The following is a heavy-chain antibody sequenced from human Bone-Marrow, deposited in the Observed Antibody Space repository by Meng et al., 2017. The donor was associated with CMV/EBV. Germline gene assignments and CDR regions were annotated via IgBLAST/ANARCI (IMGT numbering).Heavy chain of an antibody. J-gene: IGHJ3*02. CDR2: ISSSSSYI. Sequence: GESLKISCAASGFTFSSYSMNWVRQAPGKGLEWVSSISSSSSYIYYADSVKGRFTISRDNAKNSLYLQMNSLRAEDTAVYYCASVKIGELFGAVDIWGQGTMVTVSS. CDR1: GFTFSSYS. V-gene: IGHV3-21*01. CDR3: ASVKIGELFGAVDI. D-gene: IGHD3-10*01.